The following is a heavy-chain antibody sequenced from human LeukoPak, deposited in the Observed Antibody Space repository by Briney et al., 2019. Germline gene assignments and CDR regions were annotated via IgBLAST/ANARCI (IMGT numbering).Heavy chain of an antibody. CDR3: ARGDGSTSYYDY. J-gene: IGHJ4*02. D-gene: IGHD2-2*01. Sequence: GGSLRLSCAASEFTFNSHVMHWVRQAPGKGLEWVAFIRFDGTSKYYADSVKGRFTISRDNAKNSLYLQMNSLRAEDTAVYYCARGDGSTSYYDYWGQGTLVTVSS. CDR2: IRFDGTSK. CDR1: EFTFNSHV. V-gene: IGHV3-30*02.